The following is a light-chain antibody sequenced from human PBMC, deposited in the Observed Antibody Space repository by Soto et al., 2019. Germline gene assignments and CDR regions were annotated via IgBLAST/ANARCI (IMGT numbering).Light chain of an antibody. V-gene: IGKV3-11*01. CDR2: DAS. J-gene: IGKJ4*01. CDR1: QSVKTY. CDR3: QSRSSWPPVLT. Sequence: ETVLTQSPATLSLSPGERATLSCRASQSVKTYLAWYQQKPGQVPSLLIYDASNRATGIPARFSGSGSGTDFTLTLSSLAPEDFAVYYCQSRSSWPPVLTFGGGTKVEIK.